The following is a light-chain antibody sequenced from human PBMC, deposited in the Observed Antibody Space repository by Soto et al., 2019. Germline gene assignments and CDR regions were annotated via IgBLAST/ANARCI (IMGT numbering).Light chain of an antibody. V-gene: IGLV2-11*01. CDR2: GVS. Sequence: QSVLTQPRSVSGSPGQSVTISCTGTSSDVGGYNYVSWYQQHPGKAPKHMIYGVSKRPSGVPDRFSGSKSGNTASLTISGLQAEDEADYYCCSYAGSYTYVFGTGTKVTVL. CDR3: CSYAGSYTYV. J-gene: IGLJ1*01. CDR1: SSDVGGYNY.